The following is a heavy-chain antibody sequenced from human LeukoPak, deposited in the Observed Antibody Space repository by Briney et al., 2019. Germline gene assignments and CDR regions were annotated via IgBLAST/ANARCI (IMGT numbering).Heavy chain of an antibody. CDR1: GGSISSSSYY. V-gene: IGHV4-39*07. D-gene: IGHD2-2*01. Sequence: ASETLSLTCTVSGGSISSSSYYWGWIRQPPGKGLEWIGSIYYSGSTYYNPSLKSRVTISVDTSKNQFSLKLSSVTAADTAVYYCASEQLPFYWGQGTLVTVSS. CDR2: IYYSGST. CDR3: ASEQLPFY. J-gene: IGHJ4*02.